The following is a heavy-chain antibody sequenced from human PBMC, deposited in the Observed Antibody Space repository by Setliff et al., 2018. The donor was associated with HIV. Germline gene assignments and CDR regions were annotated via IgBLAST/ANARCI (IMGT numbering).Heavy chain of an antibody. V-gene: IGHV4-31*01. J-gene: IGHJ3*02. Sequence: SETLSLTCTVSGGSISSGGYYWSWIRQLPGKGLECIGYIYYSGSTYYNPSLKSQVTISVDTSKNQFSLKLSSVTAADTAVYYCARSPLNYYDKSDAFDIWGQGTMVTVSS. CDR3: ARSPLNYYDKSDAFDI. CDR2: IYYSGST. CDR1: GGSISSGGYY. D-gene: IGHD3-22*01.